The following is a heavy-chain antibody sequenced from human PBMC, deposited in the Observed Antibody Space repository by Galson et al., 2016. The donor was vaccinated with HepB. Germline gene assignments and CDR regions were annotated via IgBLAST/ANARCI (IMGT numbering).Heavy chain of an antibody. V-gene: IGHV3-23*01. Sequence: SLRLSCAASGFTLSNYDTNWVRQAPGRGLEWVSDIQASDDPPHYADSGKGRFTIPRDSYRNTVYLQMNSLRAEDTAVYFCAKVHSGYGRSWPYYYYYGLDVWGKGTTVTVSS. D-gene: IGHD6-13*01. J-gene: IGHJ6*04. CDR3: AKVHSGYGRSWPYYYYYGLDV. CDR1: GFTLSNYD. CDR2: IQASDDPP.